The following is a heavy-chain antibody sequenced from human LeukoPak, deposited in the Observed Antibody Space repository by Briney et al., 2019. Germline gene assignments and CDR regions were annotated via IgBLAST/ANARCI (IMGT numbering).Heavy chain of an antibody. Sequence: ASVKVSCKASGYTFTSYGISWVRQAPGQGLEWMGWISAYNGNTNYAQKLQGRVTMTTDTSTSTAYMELRSLRSDDTAVYYCARGAIFGVVIPHDYYYMDVWGKGTTVTVSS. D-gene: IGHD3-3*01. J-gene: IGHJ6*03. V-gene: IGHV1-18*01. CDR1: GYTFTSYG. CDR3: ARGAIFGVVIPHDYYYMDV. CDR2: ISAYNGNT.